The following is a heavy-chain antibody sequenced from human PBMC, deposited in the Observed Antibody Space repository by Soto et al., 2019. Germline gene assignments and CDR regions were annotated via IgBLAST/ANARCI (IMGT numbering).Heavy chain of an antibody. CDR3: TTDHRLGGWNPPLDY. J-gene: IGHJ4*02. V-gene: IGHV3-15*01. Sequence: GGSLRLSCAASGFTFSNAWMSWVRQAPGKGLEWVGRIKSKTDGGTTDYAAPVKGRFTISRDDSKNTLYLQMNSLKTEDTAVYYCTTDHRLGGWNPPLDYWGQGTLVTVSS. CDR1: GFTFSNAW. CDR2: IKSKTDGGTT. D-gene: IGHD1-1*01.